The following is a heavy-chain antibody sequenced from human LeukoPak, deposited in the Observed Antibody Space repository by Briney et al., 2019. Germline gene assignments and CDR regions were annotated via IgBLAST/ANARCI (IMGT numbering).Heavy chain of an antibody. J-gene: IGHJ4*02. CDR3: ARDSLRSGEFDY. V-gene: IGHV3-48*03. D-gene: IGHD7-27*01. CDR2: ISGSGSTV. CDR1: GFTFSSYE. Sequence: GGSLRLSCAASGFTFSSYEMNWVRQAPGKGLEWVSYISGSGSTVYYADSVKGRFTISRDNVKNSLFLQMNSLRAEDTAIYYCARDSLRSGEFDYWGQGTLVTVSA.